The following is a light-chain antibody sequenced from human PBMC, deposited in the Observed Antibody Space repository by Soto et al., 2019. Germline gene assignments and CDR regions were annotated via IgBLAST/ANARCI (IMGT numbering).Light chain of an antibody. J-gene: IGKJ1*01. CDR2: KAS. V-gene: IGKV1-5*03. CDR1: QSIDSW. CDR3: QQFQRYPVT. Sequence: DIQMTQSPSTLSASVGDRVTITCRASQSIDSWLAWYQQKPGKAPNLLIYKASSLESGVPSRFSGSGSGTEFTLTISSLQPDDSATYYCQQFQRYPVTFGKGTKVDIK.